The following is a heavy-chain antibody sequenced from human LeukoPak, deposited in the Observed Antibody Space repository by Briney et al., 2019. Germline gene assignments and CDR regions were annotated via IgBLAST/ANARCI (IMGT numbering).Heavy chain of an antibody. CDR2: ISYDGSNK. J-gene: IGHJ6*02. V-gene: IGHV3-30-3*01. Sequence: GGSLRLSCAASGFTFSSHAMHWVRQAPGKGLEWVAVISYDGSNKYYADSVKGRFTISRDNSKNTLYLQMNSLRAEDTAVYYCARGPPHYGMDVWGQGTTVTVSS. CDR3: ARGPPHYGMDV. CDR1: GFTFSSHA.